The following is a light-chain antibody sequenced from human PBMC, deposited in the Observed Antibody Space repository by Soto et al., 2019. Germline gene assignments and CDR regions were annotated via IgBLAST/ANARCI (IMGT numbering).Light chain of an antibody. CDR1: SNDFGGYNY. V-gene: IGLV2-14*03. Sequence: QPPPMSGSPAQSITPACAGTSNDFGGYNYVSWYQQHAGKAPKLMISDVSDRLSWVSNRFSGSKSGNTASLTISWFQAEDEADYYCSSYSSSDTPYVFGPGTKVTVL. CDR2: DVS. J-gene: IGLJ1*01. CDR3: SSYSSSDTPYV.